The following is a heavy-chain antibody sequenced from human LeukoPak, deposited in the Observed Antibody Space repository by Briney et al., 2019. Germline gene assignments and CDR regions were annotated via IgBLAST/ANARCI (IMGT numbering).Heavy chain of an antibody. J-gene: IGHJ4*02. V-gene: IGHV4-34*01. CDR1: GGSFSGYY. Sequence: SETLSLTCAVYGGSFSGYYWTWIRQPPGKGLEWIGEVNHSGGTNYNPSLKSRVTISANTSKGQFSLKLTSVTAADTAVYYCSTRGDWGQGTLVTVSS. CDR3: STRGD. CDR2: VNHSGGT.